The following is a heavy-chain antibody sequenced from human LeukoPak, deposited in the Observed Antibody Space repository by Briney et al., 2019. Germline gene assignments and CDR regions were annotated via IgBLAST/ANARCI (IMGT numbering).Heavy chain of an antibody. V-gene: IGHV1-2*02. CDR1: EYTFTGYY. CDR2: INPNSGGT. CDR3: ARGVGSVPYDAFDI. J-gene: IGHJ3*02. D-gene: IGHD3-10*01. Sequence: ASVKVSFKASEYTFTGYYMHWVRQVPGQGLEWMGWINPNSGGTNYAQKFQGRVTMTRDTSISTAYMELSRLRSDDTAVYYCARGVGSVPYDAFDIWGQGTMVTVSS.